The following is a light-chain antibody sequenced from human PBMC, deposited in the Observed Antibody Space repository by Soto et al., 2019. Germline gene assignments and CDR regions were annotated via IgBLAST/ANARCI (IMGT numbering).Light chain of an antibody. Sequence: QSALTQPPSVSGSPGQSVAISCTGTSSDVGSYNRVSWYQQPPGAAPKLMIYEVSNRPPGVPDRFSGSKSGNTASLTISGLQAEDEADYYCNSYTGSSTYVFGTGTKLTVL. CDR1: SSDVGSYNR. V-gene: IGLV2-18*02. CDR3: NSYTGSSTYV. J-gene: IGLJ1*01. CDR2: EVS.